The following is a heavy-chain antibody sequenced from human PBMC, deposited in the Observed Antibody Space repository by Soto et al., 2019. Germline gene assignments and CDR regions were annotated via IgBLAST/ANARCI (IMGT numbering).Heavy chain of an antibody. J-gene: IGHJ4*02. CDR3: TRHAPPGGSGSYPNFL. CDR2: IRSKANSYAT. D-gene: IGHD3-10*01. Sequence: GGSLRLSCAASGFTFSGSAMHWVRQASGKGLEWVGRIRSKANSYATAYAASVKGRFTISRDDSKNTAYLQMNSLKTEDTAVYYCTRHAPPGGSGSYPNFLWGQGTLVTVSS. CDR1: GFTFSGSA. V-gene: IGHV3-73*01.